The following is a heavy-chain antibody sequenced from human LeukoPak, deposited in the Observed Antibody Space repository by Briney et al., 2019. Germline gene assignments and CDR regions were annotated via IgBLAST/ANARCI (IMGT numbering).Heavy chain of an antibody. CDR2: ISAYNGNT. CDR1: GYTFTSYG. J-gene: IGHJ4*02. Sequence: ASVKVSCKASGYTFTSYGISWVRQAPGQGLEWIGWISAYNGNTNYAQKLQGRVTMTTDTSTSTAYMELRSLRSDDTAVYYCARDSWLLWFGESPYFDYWGQGTLVTVSS. D-gene: IGHD3-10*01. CDR3: ARDSWLLWFGESPYFDY. V-gene: IGHV1-18*01.